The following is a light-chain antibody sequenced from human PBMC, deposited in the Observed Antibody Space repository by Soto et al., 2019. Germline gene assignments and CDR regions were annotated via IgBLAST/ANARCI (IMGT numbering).Light chain of an antibody. J-gene: IGKJ2*01. CDR3: QQYGSYT. Sequence: EIVLTQSPGTLSLSPGGRATLSCRASQSISSTYLAWYLQKPGQAPRLLIYGASSRATGIPDRFSGSGSGTDFTLTISRLEPEDFAVYYCQQYGSYTFGQGTKLEIK. V-gene: IGKV3-20*01. CDR1: QSISSTY. CDR2: GAS.